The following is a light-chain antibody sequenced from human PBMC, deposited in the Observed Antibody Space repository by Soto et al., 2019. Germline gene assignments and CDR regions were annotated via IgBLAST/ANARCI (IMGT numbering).Light chain of an antibody. CDR3: AAWDVSLNGLV. Sequence: QSVLTQPPSVSGAPRQRVTISCSGSSSNIGNNAGNSYQQLPGKAPKLLIFYDDLLPSWVSDGFFGSKSGTSASWAISGLQCEEEADYYCAAWDVSLNGLVFGGGTKLTVL. CDR2: YDD. CDR1: SSNIGNNA. V-gene: IGLV1-36*01. J-gene: IGLJ2*01.